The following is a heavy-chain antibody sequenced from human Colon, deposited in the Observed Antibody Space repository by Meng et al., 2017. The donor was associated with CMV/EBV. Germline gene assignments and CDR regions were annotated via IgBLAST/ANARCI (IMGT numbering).Heavy chain of an antibody. CDR2: LSYDENIK. J-gene: IGHJ6*02. V-gene: IGHV3-30*04. Sequence: GESLKISCEASGIAFISYAFYWVRQAPGKGLEWVAVLSYDENIKHYAESVRGRFTISRDNSKNTLFLQMNSLRPEDTAIYYCAREGGSRGNYYGMDVWGQGTTVTVSS. CDR3: AREGGSRGNYYGMDV. D-gene: IGHD3-16*01. CDR1: GIAFISYA.